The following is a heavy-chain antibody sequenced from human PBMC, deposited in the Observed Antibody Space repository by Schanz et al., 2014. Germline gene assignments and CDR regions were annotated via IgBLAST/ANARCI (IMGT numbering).Heavy chain of an antibody. CDR2: ISAYNDHT. Sequence: QGQLVQSGAEAKKLGASVKVSCKASGYTFTRYGITRVCQAPGQGVEWIGWISAYNDHTTYAQKFQGRVTMTTDTSTSTAYMGLRSLISDDTAVYYCVRDAGWAFGDYHGMDVWGQGTSVTVSS. J-gene: IGHJ6*02. V-gene: IGHV1-18*01. CDR1: GYTFTRYG. CDR3: VRDAGWAFGDYHGMDV. D-gene: IGHD3-10*01.